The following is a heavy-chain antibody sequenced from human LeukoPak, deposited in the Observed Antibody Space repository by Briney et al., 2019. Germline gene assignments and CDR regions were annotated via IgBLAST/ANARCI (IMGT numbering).Heavy chain of an antibody. CDR3: ASHPRHGSGTYYNAHFDY. CDR1: GGSIYTYY. Sequence: SETLSLTCTVSGGSIYTYYWNWIRQPAGKGLEWIGRIYTGGSTDYNPSLNSRVTMSLDTSKNHFSLKLNSVTAADTAVYYCASHPRHGSGTYYNAHFDYWGQGTLVTVSS. D-gene: IGHD3-10*01. V-gene: IGHV4-4*07. CDR2: IYTGGST. J-gene: IGHJ4*02.